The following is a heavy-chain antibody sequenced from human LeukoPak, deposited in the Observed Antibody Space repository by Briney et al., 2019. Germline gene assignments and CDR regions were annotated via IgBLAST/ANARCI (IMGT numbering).Heavy chain of an antibody. CDR3: TSYYYSSENYYDY. CDR2: IKSKTDGGTR. J-gene: IGHJ4*02. CDR1: GFTFSNAW. Sequence: SGGSLRLSCAASGFTFSNAWMSWVRQAPGKGLEWVGRIKSKTDGGTRDYAAPVEGRFTISRDDSENTLYLQMNSLKTEDTAVYYCTSYYYSSENYYDYWAEGTRVTVSS. D-gene: IGHD3-10*01. V-gene: IGHV3-15*01.